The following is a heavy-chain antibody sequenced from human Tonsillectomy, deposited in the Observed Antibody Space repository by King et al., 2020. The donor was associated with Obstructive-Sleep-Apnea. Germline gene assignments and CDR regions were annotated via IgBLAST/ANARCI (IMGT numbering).Heavy chain of an antibody. CDR2: IYYSGST. Sequence: QLQESGPGLVKPSETLSLTCTVSGGSISSSSYYWGWIRQPPGKGLEWIGTIYYSGSTYYNPSLKSRVTISVDTSKNQFSLKLSSVTAADTAVYYCASDHDCTNGVCYGFDYWGQGTLVTVSS. CDR1: GGSISSSSYY. J-gene: IGHJ4*02. D-gene: IGHD2-8*01. V-gene: IGHV4-39*07. CDR3: ASDHDCTNGVCYGFDY.